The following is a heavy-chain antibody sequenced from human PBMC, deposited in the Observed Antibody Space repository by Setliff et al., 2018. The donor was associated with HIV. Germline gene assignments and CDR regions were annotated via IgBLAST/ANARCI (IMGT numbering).Heavy chain of an antibody. CDR3: ARGYCSSTSCYGIYYFDN. V-gene: IGHV1-8*01. D-gene: IGHD2-2*01. J-gene: IGHJ4*02. Sequence: ASVKVSCKASGYNFTSHDINWVRQAPGQGLEWMGWMNPKGSNTGYARKFQGRVTMTRKTSISTAYMELRSLRSDDTAVYYCARGYCSSTSCYGIYYFDNWGQGTPVTVSS. CDR1: GYNFTSHD. CDR2: MNPKGSNT.